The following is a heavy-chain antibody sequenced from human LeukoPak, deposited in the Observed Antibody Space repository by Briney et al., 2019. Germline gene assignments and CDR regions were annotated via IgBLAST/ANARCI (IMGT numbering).Heavy chain of an antibody. CDR1: GFTFTNHA. CDR3: ARGIWNSGSSGPYYFDY. Sequence: ASVKVSCKASGFTFTNHALQWVRQAPGQRLEWMGWINAGNGNTKYSQQFQGRVTITRDTSATTTYIELSSLRAEDTAGYYCARGIWNSGSSGPYYFDYWGQGPLVPVSS. D-gene: IGHD6-19*01. J-gene: IGHJ4*02. V-gene: IGHV1-3*01. CDR2: INAGNGNT.